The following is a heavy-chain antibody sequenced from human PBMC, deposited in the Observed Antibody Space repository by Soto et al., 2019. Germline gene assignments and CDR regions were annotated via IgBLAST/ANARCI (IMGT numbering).Heavy chain of an antibody. CDR2: IYYSGST. CDR1: GGSISSGGYY. V-gene: IGHV4-31*03. Sequence: PSETLSLTCTVSGGSISSGGYYWSWIRQHPGKGLEWIGYIYYSGSTYYNPSLKSRVTISVDTSKTQFSLKLSSVTGAATAVYYCARVGGINWFDPWGQGTLVTVSS. J-gene: IGHJ5*02. D-gene: IGHD3-16*01. CDR3: ARVGGINWFDP.